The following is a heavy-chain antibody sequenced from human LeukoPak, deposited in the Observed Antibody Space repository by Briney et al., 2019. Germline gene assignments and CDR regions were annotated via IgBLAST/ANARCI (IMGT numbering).Heavy chain of an antibody. D-gene: IGHD3-16*01. Sequence: GASVKVSCKASGYTFTGYYMHWVRQAPGQGLEWMGWINPNSGGTNYAQKFQGRVTMTRDTSISTAYMELSRLRSDDMAVYYCARLGDDYVWGSGGHWGQGTLVTVSS. V-gene: IGHV1-2*02. CDR2: INPNSGGT. J-gene: IGHJ4*02. CDR1: GYTFTGYY. CDR3: ARLGDDYVWGSGGH.